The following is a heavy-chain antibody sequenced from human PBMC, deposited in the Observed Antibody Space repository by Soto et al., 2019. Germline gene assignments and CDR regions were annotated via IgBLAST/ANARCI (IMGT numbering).Heavy chain of an antibody. CDR1: GFTVSSNS. J-gene: IGHJ6*03. CDR3: AREPNYYYYYMDV. V-gene: IGHV3-66*01. Sequence: EVQLVESGGGLVQPGGSLRLSCAASGFTVSSNSMSWVRQAPGKGLEWVSVIYSGGSTYYADSVKGRFTISRDNSKNTLYLQMNSPRAEDTAVYYCAREPNYYYYYMDVWGKGTTVTVSS. CDR2: IYSGGST.